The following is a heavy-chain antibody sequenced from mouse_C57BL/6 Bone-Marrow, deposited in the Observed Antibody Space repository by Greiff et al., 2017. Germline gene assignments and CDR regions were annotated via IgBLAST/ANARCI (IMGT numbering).Heavy chain of an antibody. CDR1: GYAFSSSW. J-gene: IGHJ4*01. CDR2: IYPGDGAT. CDR3: ARGRLDATPDDGSSLYYAMDY. D-gene: IGHD1-1*01. V-gene: IGHV1-82*01. Sequence: VQLQQSGPELVKPGASVKLSCKASGYAFSSSWMHWVKQRPGQGLEWIGRIYPGDGATNYNGKFKGKATLTADTSSSTAYMQLSSLTSEDSAVYFCARGRLDATPDDGSSLYYAMDYWGQGTSVTVSS.